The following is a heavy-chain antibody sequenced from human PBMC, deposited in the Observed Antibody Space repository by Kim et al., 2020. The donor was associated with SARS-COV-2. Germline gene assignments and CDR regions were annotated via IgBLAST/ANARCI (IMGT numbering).Heavy chain of an antibody. V-gene: IGHV3-30-3*01. D-gene: IGHD6-13*01. CDR1: GFTFSSYA. Sequence: GGSLRLSCAASGFTFSSYAMHWVRQAPGKGLEWVAVISYDGSNKYYADSVKGRFTISTDNSKNTLYLQMNSLRAEDTAVYYCARVTVRYSSSWDDTSDAFDIWGQGTMVTVSS. CDR3: ARVTVRYSSSWDDTSDAFDI. J-gene: IGHJ3*02. CDR2: ISYDGSNK.